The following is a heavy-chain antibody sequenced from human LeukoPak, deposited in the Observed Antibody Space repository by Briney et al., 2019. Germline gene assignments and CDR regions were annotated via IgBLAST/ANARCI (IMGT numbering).Heavy chain of an antibody. CDR3: ARDGGYDSSSIDY. CDR1: GGSISSGGYY. CDR2: IYHSGST. V-gene: IGHV4-30-2*01. Sequence: PSETLSLTCTVSGGSISSGGYYWSWIRQPPGKGLEWIGYIYHSGSTCYNPSLKSRVTISVDRSKNQFSLKLSSVTAADTAVYYCARDGGYDSSSIDYWGQGTLVTVSS. J-gene: IGHJ4*02. D-gene: IGHD5-12*01.